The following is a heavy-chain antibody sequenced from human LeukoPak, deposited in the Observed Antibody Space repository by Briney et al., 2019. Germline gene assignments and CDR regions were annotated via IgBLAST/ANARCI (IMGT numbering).Heavy chain of an antibody. V-gene: IGHV3-33*01. CDR2: IWYDGSNK. D-gene: IGHD3-3*01. Sequence: GGSLRLSCAASGFTFSSYGMHWVRQAPGKGLEWVAVIWYDGSNKYYADSVKGRFTISRDNSKNTLYLQMNSLRAEDTVVYYCARGMSGYYYFDYWGQGTLVTVSS. CDR1: GFTFSSYG. J-gene: IGHJ4*02. CDR3: ARGMSGYYYFDY.